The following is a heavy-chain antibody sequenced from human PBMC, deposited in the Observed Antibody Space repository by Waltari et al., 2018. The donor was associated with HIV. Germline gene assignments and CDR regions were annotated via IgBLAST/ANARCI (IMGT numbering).Heavy chain of an antibody. CDR1: GFTFNNHG. D-gene: IGHD5-12*01. J-gene: IGHJ4*02. Sequence: QVQLVESGGGVVQPGRSLRLSCAASGFTFNNHGIHWVRQAPGKGLEWVAVISYDRSTKDYADSVKCRFTISRDNSKKTVYLQMNSLRAEDTAVYYCAKDRAFFQVGYSIIWGQGTLVTVSS. V-gene: IGHV3-30*18. CDR2: ISYDRSTK. CDR3: AKDRAFFQVGYSII.